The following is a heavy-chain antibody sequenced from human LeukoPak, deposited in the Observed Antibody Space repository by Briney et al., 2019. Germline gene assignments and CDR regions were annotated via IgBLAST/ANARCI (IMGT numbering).Heavy chain of an antibody. CDR1: GFTFSSYS. Sequence: GGSLRLSCAASGFTFSSYSMNWVRQAPGKGLEWVSSISSSSSYIYYADSVKGRFTISRDNAKNSLYLQMNSLRAEDTAVYYCAPHTAAAQGDWFDPWGQGTLVTVSS. V-gene: IGHV3-21*01. CDR2: ISSSSSYI. J-gene: IGHJ5*02. CDR3: APHTAAAQGDWFDP. D-gene: IGHD6-13*01.